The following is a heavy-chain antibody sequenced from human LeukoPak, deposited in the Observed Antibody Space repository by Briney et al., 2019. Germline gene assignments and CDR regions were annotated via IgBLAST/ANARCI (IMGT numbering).Heavy chain of an antibody. Sequence: GGPLILCCSASGFTFSNYALHWGRQAPGRGVEYVSAISYNGGSTYYADSVRGRFTISRDNSKNTLYLQMSSLRAEDTAVYDCVRDAVETQLGKHHDYWGQGTLVTVSS. J-gene: IGHJ4*02. V-gene: IGHV3-64D*09. CDR2: ISYNGGST. CDR1: GFTFSNYA. D-gene: IGHD5-18*01. CDR3: VRDAVETQLGKHHDY.